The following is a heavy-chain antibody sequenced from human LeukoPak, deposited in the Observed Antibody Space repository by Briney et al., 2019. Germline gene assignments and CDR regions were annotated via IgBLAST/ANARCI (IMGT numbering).Heavy chain of an antibody. J-gene: IGHJ4*02. D-gene: IGHD3-22*01. V-gene: IGHV3-23*01. Sequence: GGSLRLSCAASGFTFSSYAMSWVRQAPGKGLEWVSAISGSGGSTYYTDSVKGRFTISRDNSKNTLYLQMNSLRAEDTAVYYCAKHSIVVVINSPFDYWGQGTLVTVSS. CDR1: GFTFSSYA. CDR3: AKHSIVVVINSPFDY. CDR2: ISGSGGST.